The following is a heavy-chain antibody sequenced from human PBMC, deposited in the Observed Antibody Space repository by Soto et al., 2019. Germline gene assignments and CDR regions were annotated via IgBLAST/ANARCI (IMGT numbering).Heavy chain of an antibody. Sequence: SVKVSCKASGGTFSSYAISWVRQAPGQGLEWMGGIIPIFGTANYAQKFQGRVTITADESTSTAYMELSSLRSEDTAVYYCEGIAVAGNYFDYWGQGTLVTVSS. J-gene: IGHJ4*02. CDR1: GGTFSSYA. CDR3: EGIAVAGNYFDY. V-gene: IGHV1-69*13. D-gene: IGHD6-19*01. CDR2: IIPIFGTA.